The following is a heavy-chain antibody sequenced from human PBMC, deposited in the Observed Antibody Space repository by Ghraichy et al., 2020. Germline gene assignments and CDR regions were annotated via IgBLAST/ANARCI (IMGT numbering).Heavy chain of an antibody. D-gene: IGHD3-22*01. CDR3: ARDPVNYYDSSGYHDAFDI. CDR1: GFTFSSYA. Sequence: GGSLRLSCAASGFTFSSYAMHWVRQAPGKGLEWVAVISYDGSNKYYADSVKGRFTISRDNSKNTLYLQMNSLRAEDTAVYYCARDPVNYYDSSGYHDAFDIWGQGTMVTVSS. CDR2: ISYDGSNK. J-gene: IGHJ3*02. V-gene: IGHV3-30-3*01.